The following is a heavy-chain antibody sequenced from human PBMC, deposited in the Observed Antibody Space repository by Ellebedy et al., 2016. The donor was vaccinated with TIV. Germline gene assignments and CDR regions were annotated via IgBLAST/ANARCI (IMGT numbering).Heavy chain of an antibody. D-gene: IGHD3-16*01. CDR2: IYYSGST. CDR1: GASIRSYY. Sequence: SETLSLTCTVSGASIRSYYWSWIRQPPGKGLEWIGYIYYSGSTNYNPSLKSRVTISVDRAKSQFSLRLTSVTAADTAVYYCAGGDIARTPAGERNWFDPWGQGILVTVSS. CDR3: AGGDIARTPAGERNWFDP. V-gene: IGHV4-59*01. J-gene: IGHJ5*02.